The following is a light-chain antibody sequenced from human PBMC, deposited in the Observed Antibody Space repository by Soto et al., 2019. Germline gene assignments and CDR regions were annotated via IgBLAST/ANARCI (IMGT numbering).Light chain of an antibody. V-gene: IGKV3-15*01. CDR1: HSVSGN. CDR2: GAS. Sequence: EIVMTQSPGTLSVSPGERATLSCRASHSVSGNLAWYQQRPGQAPRLLIYGASTRYTGSPARFSGSGSETEFTLNITSLQSEDSAVYYCQQYNNWPTWTVGQGTKVEIK. CDR3: QQYNNWPTWT. J-gene: IGKJ1*01.